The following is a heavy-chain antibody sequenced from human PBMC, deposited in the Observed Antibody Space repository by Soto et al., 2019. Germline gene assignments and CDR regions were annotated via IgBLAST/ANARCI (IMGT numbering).Heavy chain of an antibody. Sequence: PSETLSLTCTVSGGSISSGSSYWGWIRQPPGKGLEWIGSIYYNGDTYYSPSLKSRVTISVDTSKNQFSLKLSSVTAADTAVYYCARRRTSYGMDVWGQGTTVTVSS. CDR2: IYYNGDT. CDR3: ARRRTSYGMDV. J-gene: IGHJ6*02. V-gene: IGHV4-39*01. CDR1: GGSISSGSSY.